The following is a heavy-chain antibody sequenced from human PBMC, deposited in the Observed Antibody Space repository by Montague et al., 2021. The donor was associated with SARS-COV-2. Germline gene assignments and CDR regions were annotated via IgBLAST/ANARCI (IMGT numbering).Heavy chain of an antibody. CDR2: IYHSGTT. CDR3: ALPLGGARFDP. CDR1: GGSVSSDNW. V-gene: IGHV4-4*02. Sequence: SETLSLTCTVSGGSVSSDNWWTWVRQPPGKGLGWIGEIYHSGTTXYNPSLQSRVTISVDKSRNHLSLNLSSVTAADTAMYYCALPLGGARFDPWGQGILVTVSS. D-gene: IGHD1-26*01. J-gene: IGHJ5*02.